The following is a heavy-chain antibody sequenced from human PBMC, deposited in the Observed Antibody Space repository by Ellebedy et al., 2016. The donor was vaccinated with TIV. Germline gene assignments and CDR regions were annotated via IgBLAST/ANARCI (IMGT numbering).Heavy chain of an antibody. J-gene: IGHJ4*02. Sequence: ASVKVSXXASGYTFTSYGISWVRQAPGQGLEWMGWISAYSGNTNYAQKLQGRVTMTTDTSTRTAYMELRSLRSDDTAVYYCARGGQHYYDSTPYSFDYWGQGTLVTVSS. V-gene: IGHV1-18*01. CDR2: ISAYSGNT. D-gene: IGHD3-22*01. CDR1: GYTFTSYG. CDR3: ARGGQHYYDSTPYSFDY.